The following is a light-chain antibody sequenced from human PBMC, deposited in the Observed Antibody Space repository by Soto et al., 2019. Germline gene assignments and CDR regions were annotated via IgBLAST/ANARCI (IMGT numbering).Light chain of an antibody. J-gene: IGKJ5*01. CDR3: QQHGTSPIT. CDR2: LGS. Sequence: DIVMTQSPLSLPVTPGEPASISCRSSQSLLHSNGYNYLDWYLQKPGQSPQLLIYLGSNRSSGVPDRFSGSGSGTDFTLTISRLEPEDFAVYYCQQHGTSPITFGQGTRLEIK. CDR1: QSLLHSNGYNY. V-gene: IGKV2-28*01.